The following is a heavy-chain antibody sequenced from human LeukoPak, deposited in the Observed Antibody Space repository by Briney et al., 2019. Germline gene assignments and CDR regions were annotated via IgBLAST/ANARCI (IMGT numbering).Heavy chain of an antibody. CDR1: VGSISSSSYY. J-gene: IGHJ4*02. CDR2: IYYSGST. Sequence: SETLSLTCTASVGSISSSSYYWGWIRQPPGKGLEWIGSIYYSGSTYYNPSLKSRVTISVDTSKNQFSLKLSSVTAADTAVYYCAVTIAAPTLYFDYWGQGTLVTVSS. D-gene: IGHD6-6*01. CDR3: AVTIAAPTLYFDY. V-gene: IGHV4-39*01.